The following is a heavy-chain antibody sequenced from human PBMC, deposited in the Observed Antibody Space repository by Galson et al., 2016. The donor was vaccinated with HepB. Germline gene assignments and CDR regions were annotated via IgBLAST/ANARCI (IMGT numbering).Heavy chain of an antibody. V-gene: IGHV3-7*03. Sequence: SLRLSCAASGFTFSRFWMNWVRQAPGKGLEWVASIKEDGSKTFYVDSVKGRFTMSRDNVEESVSQQMNSLRAEDTAVYYCAKYGDEAGWNFHHWGQGTLVTVSS. CDR1: GFTFSRFW. CDR3: AKYGDEAGWNFHH. D-gene: IGHD6-19*01. CDR2: IKEDGSKT. J-gene: IGHJ1*01.